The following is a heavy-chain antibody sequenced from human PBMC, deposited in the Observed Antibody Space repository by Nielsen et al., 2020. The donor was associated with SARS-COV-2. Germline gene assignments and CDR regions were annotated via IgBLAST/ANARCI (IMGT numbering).Heavy chain of an antibody. CDR1: GFTFSNYG. Sequence: GGSLRLSCAASGFTFSNYGLHWVRQAPGKGLEWVAVISYDGSNKFYADSVKGRFTISRDNSKNTLYLQMNSLRAEDTAVYYCAAGERDYDFWSGPLYGMDVWGQGTTVTVSS. CDR3: AAGERDYDFWSGPLYGMDV. CDR2: ISYDGSNK. D-gene: IGHD3-3*01. V-gene: IGHV3-30*03. J-gene: IGHJ6*02.